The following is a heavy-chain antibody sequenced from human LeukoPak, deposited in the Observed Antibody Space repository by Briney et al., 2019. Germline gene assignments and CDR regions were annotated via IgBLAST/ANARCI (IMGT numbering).Heavy chain of an antibody. J-gene: IGHJ1*01. CDR2: IMYDGSDK. CDR1: GFTFSSNV. Sequence: GGSLRLSCAASGFTFSSNVMNWVGQAPGKGLEWVAFIMYDGSDKYYADSVKGRFTISRDNSKNTLFLQMNSLRTEDTAVYYCAKDGSRAWDIGFQHWGQGTLVTVSS. V-gene: IGHV3-30*02. CDR3: AKDGSRAWDIGFQH. D-gene: IGHD2-15*01.